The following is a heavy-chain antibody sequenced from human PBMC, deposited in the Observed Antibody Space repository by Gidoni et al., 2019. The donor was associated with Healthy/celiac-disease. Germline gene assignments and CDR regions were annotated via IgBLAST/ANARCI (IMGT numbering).Heavy chain of an antibody. D-gene: IGHD3-22*01. CDR3: AADSYDSSGYSAFDI. CDR2: IVVGSGNT. V-gene: IGHV1-58*01. Sequence: QMQLVQSGPEVKKPGTSVKVSCKASGFTFTSSAVQWVRQARGQRLVWIGWIVVGSGNTNYAQKFQERVTITRDMSTSTAYMELSSLRSEDTAVYYCAADSYDSSGYSAFDIWGQGTMVTVSS. CDR1: GFTFTSSA. J-gene: IGHJ3*02.